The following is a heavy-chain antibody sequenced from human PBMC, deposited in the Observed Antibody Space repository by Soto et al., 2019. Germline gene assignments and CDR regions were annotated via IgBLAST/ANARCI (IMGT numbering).Heavy chain of an antibody. D-gene: IGHD2-2*02. Sequence: PXGSLGLSCAASGFTFSSYAVHWVRQAPGKGLDWVAVISYDGSNKYYADSVKGRFTISRDNSKNTLYLQMNSLRAEDTAVYYCARERYCSSTSCYIVGYYGMDVWGQGTTVTVSS. CDR1: GFTFSSYA. CDR2: ISYDGSNK. CDR3: ARERYCSSTSCYIVGYYGMDV. V-gene: IGHV3-30-3*01. J-gene: IGHJ6*02.